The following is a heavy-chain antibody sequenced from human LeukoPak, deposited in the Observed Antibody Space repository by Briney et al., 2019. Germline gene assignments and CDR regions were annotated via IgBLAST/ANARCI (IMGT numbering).Heavy chain of an antibody. D-gene: IGHD2-15*01. CDR1: SGSFSGYY. Sequence: SETLSLTCAVYSGSFSGYYWSWIRQPPGKGLEWIGEINHSGSTNYNPSLKSRVTISVDTSKNQFSLKLSSVTAADTAVYYCARVGSSVQRISFDYWAQGTLVPVSS. CDR3: ARVGSSVQRISFDY. J-gene: IGHJ4*02. V-gene: IGHV4-34*01. CDR2: INHSGST.